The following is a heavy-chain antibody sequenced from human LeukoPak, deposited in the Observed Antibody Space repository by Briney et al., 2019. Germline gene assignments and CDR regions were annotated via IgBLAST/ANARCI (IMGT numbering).Heavy chain of an antibody. J-gene: IGHJ4*02. CDR1: GFTFSSYA. CDR2: ISASGGST. Sequence: GGSLRLSCAASGFTFSSYAMKWVRQAPGKGLEWVSTISASGGSTYYADSVKGRFTISRDNSKNTLYLQMNSLRVEDTAVYYCAKGTERYSKNFDYWGQGILVSVSS. V-gene: IGHV3-23*01. CDR3: AKGTERYSKNFDY. D-gene: IGHD3-9*01.